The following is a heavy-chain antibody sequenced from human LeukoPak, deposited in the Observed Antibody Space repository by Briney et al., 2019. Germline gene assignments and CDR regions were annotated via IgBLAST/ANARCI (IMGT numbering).Heavy chain of an antibody. J-gene: IGHJ4*02. D-gene: IGHD1-14*01. CDR1: GGSISSYY. CDR3: ARSLGITSLDY. V-gene: IGHV4-59*01. CDR2: IYYSGSI. Sequence: SETLSLTCSVSGGSISSYYWNWIRQSPGKGLEWIGYIYYSGSINYNPSFKSRVTMSVDTSKNQFSLKLHSVTAADTAMYYCARSLGITSLDYWGQGMLVTVSS.